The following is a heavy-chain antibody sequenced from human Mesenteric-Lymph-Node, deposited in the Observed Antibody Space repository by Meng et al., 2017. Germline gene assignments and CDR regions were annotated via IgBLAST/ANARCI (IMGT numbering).Heavy chain of an antibody. CDR2: TYYSGSS. CDR1: GGSISSSSSY. Sequence: QLQELGQGLVKPSQTLSLTCTVSGGSISSSSSYWGWVRQPPGKGLEWIGSTYYSGSSYYNPSLKSRVTISADTSKNQFSLKLSSVTAPDTAVYYCARHYSGSYRQIDYWGQGTLVTVSS. V-gene: IGHV4-39*01. J-gene: IGHJ4*02. CDR3: ARHYSGSYRQIDY. D-gene: IGHD1-26*01.